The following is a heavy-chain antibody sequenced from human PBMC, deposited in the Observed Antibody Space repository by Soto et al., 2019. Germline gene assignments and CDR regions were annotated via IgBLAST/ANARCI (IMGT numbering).Heavy chain of an antibody. D-gene: IGHD2-2*01. J-gene: IGHJ6*02. V-gene: IGHV1-2*02. CDR3: ARGPWGSSTSGYYYYYGMDV. CDR1: GYTFTGYY. CDR2: INPNSGGT. Sequence: QVQLVQSGAEVKKPGASVKVSCKASGYTFTGYYMHWVRQAPGQGLEWMGWINPNSGGTNYAQKLQGRVTMTRDTSISTAYMELSRLRSDDTAVYYCARGPWGSSTSGYYYYYGMDVWGQGTTVTVSS.